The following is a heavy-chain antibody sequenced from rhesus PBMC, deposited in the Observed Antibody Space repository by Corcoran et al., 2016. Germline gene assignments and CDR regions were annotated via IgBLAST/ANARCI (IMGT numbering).Heavy chain of an antibody. CDR3: ARHSPGNSLDV. J-gene: IGHJ5-2*02. CDR2: INGNSCST. CDR1: GAPISSYW. Sequence: QVQLQESGPGLVKPSETLSLTCTVSGAPISSYWWSWIRQPPGKGLEWIGEINGNSCSTYYHSSHKSRVTISKGASKNQFSLKLNSVTAADTAVYSCARHSPGNSLDVWGRGVLVTVSS. V-gene: IGHV4-80*01.